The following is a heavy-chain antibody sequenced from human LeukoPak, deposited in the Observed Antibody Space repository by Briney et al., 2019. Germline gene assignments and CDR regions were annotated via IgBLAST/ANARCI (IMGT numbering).Heavy chain of an antibody. CDR2: ISPNNGNT. V-gene: IGHV1-18*01. CDR3: ARDIPYCSGGSCPAY. D-gene: IGHD2-15*01. Sequence: GASVKVSCKAFGYTFGTSSITWVRQAPGQRLEWMGWISPNNGNTHYAQGVQGRVTMTTDTSRSTAYMELRSLRSDDTAVYYCARDIPYCSGGSCPAYWGQGTLVTVSS. CDR1: GYTFGTSS. J-gene: IGHJ4*02.